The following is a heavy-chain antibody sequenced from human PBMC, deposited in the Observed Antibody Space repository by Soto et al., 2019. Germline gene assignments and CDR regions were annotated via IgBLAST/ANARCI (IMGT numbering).Heavy chain of an antibody. D-gene: IGHD6-19*01. J-gene: IGHJ6*02. CDR2: TYYRSKYYN. CDR3: ARDRGIAVPGSADFYYYYALDV. V-gene: IGHV6-1*01. CDR1: GDSVSGNSAA. Sequence: SQTLSLTCVISGDSVSGNSAAWNWIRQSPSRGLEWLGRTYYRSKYYNDYAVSVKSRITINPDTSKNQFSLQLNSVTPEDTAVYYCARDRGIAVPGSADFYYYYALDVWGQGTSVTVSS.